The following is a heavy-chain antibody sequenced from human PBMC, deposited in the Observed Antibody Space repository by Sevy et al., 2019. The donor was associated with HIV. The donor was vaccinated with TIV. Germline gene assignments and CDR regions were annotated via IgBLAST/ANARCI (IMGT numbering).Heavy chain of an antibody. CDR2: ISGSGGST. J-gene: IGHJ6*02. V-gene: IGHV3-23*01. D-gene: IGHD4-17*01. CDR3: AKVAVTNYYYYYGMDV. CDR1: GFTFSSYA. Sequence: GGSLRLSCAASGFTFSSYAMSWVRQAPRKGLEWVSAISGSGGSTYYADSVKGRFTISRDNSKNTLYLQMNSLRAEDTAVYYCAKVAVTNYYYYYGMDVWGQGTTVTVSS.